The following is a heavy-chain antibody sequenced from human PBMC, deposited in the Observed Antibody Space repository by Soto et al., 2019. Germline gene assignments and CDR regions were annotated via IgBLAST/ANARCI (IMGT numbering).Heavy chain of an antibody. CDR1: GYTFTSYG. Sequence: ASVKVSCKASGYTFTSYGIGWVRQAPGQGLEWMGWISAYNGNTNYAQKFQGRVTMTTDTSTSIAYMELRSLTSEDTAVYYCARESEDLTSNFDYWGQGTLVTVSS. CDR2: ISAYNGNT. J-gene: IGHJ4*02. CDR3: ARESEDLTSNFDY. V-gene: IGHV1-18*04.